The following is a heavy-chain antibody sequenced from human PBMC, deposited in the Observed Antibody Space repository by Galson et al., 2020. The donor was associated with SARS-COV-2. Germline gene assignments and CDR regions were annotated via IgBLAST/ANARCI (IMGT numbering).Heavy chain of an antibody. J-gene: IGHJ3*02. D-gene: IGHD2-2*01. CDR3: ARDRSGYAAFDI. CDR2: IYYPGST. V-gene: IGHV4-30-4*01. CDR1: GGSISSGNYY. Sequence: SETLSLTCTVSGGSISSGNYYWRWIRQPPGKGLEYIGYIYYPGSTYYNPSLKSRVTISLDTSKNQFSLKLTSVTAADTAVYYCARDRSGYAAFDIWGLGTMVTVSS.